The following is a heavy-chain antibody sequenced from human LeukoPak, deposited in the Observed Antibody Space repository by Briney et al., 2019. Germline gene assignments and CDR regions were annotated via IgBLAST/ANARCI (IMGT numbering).Heavy chain of an antibody. D-gene: IGHD3-22*01. J-gene: IGHJ5*02. Sequence: ASVKVSCKASGGTFSSYAISWVRQAPGQGLEWMGGIIPIFGTANYARKFQGRVTITADESTSTAYMELSSLRSEDTAVYYCARDVDTMIVVVGLDPWGQGTLVTVSS. CDR2: IIPIFGTA. V-gene: IGHV1-69*13. CDR3: ARDVDTMIVVVGLDP. CDR1: GGTFSSYA.